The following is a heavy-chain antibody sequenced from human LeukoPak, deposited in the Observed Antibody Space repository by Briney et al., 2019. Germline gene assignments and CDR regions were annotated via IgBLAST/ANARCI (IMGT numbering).Heavy chain of an antibody. CDR1: GFTFSTYW. Sequence: PGGSLRLSCAASGFTFSTYWMHWVRHAPGKGLVWVSRINSDGSSTSYADSVKGRFTISRDNAKNTLYLQMNSLRAEDTAVYYCARGSGDSYGRAGDYWGQGTLVTVSS. J-gene: IGHJ4*02. CDR3: ARGSGDSYGRAGDY. CDR2: INSDGSST. D-gene: IGHD5-18*01. V-gene: IGHV3-74*01.